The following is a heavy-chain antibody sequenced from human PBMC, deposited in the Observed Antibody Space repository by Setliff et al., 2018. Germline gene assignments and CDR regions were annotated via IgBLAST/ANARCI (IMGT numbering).Heavy chain of an antibody. Sequence: PGGSLRLSCAASGFTFRSYTMNWVRQAPGKGLEWVSYISSSSSTIYYADSVKGRFTISRDNSQNTLSLQANSLRAEDTAVYYCAKRPEHVDMYFDYWGQGAPVTAPQ. CDR1: GFTFRSYT. CDR3: AKRPEHVDMYFDY. CDR2: ISSSSSTI. V-gene: IGHV3-48*01. J-gene: IGHJ4*02.